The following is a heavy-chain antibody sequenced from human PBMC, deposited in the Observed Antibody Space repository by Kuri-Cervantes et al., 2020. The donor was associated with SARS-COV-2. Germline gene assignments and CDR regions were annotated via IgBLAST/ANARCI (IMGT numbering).Heavy chain of an antibody. CDR3: VREGADWNFDY. V-gene: IGHV3-30-3*01. D-gene: IGHD3-9*01. Sequence: GGSLRLSCAASGFTFSSYAMHWVRQAPGKGLEWVAVISYDGSNKYYADSVKGRFTLSRDNAKNMLFLQMNSVRAADTAVYDCVREGADWNFDYWGQGTLVTVSS. CDR1: GFTFSSYA. J-gene: IGHJ4*02. CDR2: ISYDGSNK.